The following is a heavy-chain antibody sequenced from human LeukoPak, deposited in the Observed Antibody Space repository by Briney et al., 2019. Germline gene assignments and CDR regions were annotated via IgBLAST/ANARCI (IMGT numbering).Heavy chain of an antibody. CDR2: IYTSGST. J-gene: IGHJ4*02. V-gene: IGHV4-4*07. CDR1: GGSISSYY. CDR3: ARDTRIAAAGLFDY. D-gene: IGHD6-13*01. Sequence: PSETLSLTCTVSGGSISSYYWSWIRQPAGKGLEWIGRIYTSGSTNYDPSLKSRVTMSVDTSKNQFSLKLSSVTAADTAVYYCARDTRIAAAGLFDYWGQGTLVTVSS.